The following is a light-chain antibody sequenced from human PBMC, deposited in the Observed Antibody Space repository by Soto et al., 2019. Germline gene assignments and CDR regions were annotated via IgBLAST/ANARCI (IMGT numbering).Light chain of an antibody. V-gene: IGKV3-20*01. J-gene: IGKJ1*01. Sequence: EIVLTQSPGTLSLSPGEGATLSCRASQSVSSSYLAWYQQNRGQAPRLLISGASTRATGTPDRFSGSGSGTDFTLTITRLEPEDFAVYYCQQYGSSRWTFDQGTKVEIK. CDR2: GAS. CDR1: QSVSSSY. CDR3: QQYGSSRWT.